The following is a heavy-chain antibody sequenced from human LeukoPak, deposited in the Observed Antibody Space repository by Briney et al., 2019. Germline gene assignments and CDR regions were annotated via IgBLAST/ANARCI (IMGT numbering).Heavy chain of an antibody. J-gene: IGHJ4*02. CDR3: ARVRYDYAWGSYRPPFDY. CDR2: INHSGST. D-gene: IGHD3-16*02. V-gene: IGHV4-34*01. CDR1: GGSFSGYY. Sequence: PSETLSLTCAVYGGSFSGYYWSWIRQPPGKGLEWIGEINHSGSTNYNPSLKSRVTISVDTSKNQFSLRLSSVTAADTAVYYCARVRYDYAWGSYRPPFDYWGQGTLVTVSP.